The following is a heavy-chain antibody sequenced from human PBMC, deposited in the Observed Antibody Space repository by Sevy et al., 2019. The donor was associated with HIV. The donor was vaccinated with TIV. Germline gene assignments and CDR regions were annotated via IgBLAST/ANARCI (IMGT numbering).Heavy chain of an antibody. CDR2: ISGSGGST. J-gene: IGHJ4*02. Sequence: RGSLRLSCAASGFTFSSYAMSWVRQAPGKGLEWVSAISGSGGSTYYADSVKGRFTISRDNSKNTLYLQMNSLRAEDTAVYYCAKDPLAYCGGDCYPEGDYFDYWGQGTLVTVSS. CDR1: GFTFSSYA. D-gene: IGHD2-21*01. V-gene: IGHV3-23*01. CDR3: AKDPLAYCGGDCYPEGDYFDY.